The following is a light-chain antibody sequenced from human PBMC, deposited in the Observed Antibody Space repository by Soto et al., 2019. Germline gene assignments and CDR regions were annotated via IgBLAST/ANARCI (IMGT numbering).Light chain of an antibody. J-gene: IGKJ2*01. V-gene: IGKV3-15*01. Sequence: ETVMTQSPATLSVPPGERASLSCRASQSVSTNLAWYQQQPGQTPRLLIYGASTRATGIPARFSGSGSGTEFTLTISSLQSEDSAVYYCQQHNNWPPYTFGQGTRLEIK. CDR2: GAS. CDR3: QQHNNWPPYT. CDR1: QSVSTN.